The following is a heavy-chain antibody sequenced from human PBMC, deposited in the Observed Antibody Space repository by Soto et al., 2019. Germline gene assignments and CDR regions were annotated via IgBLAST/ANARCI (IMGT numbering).Heavy chain of an antibody. CDR3: ARGSEPAYSSWYVNGDY. D-gene: IGHD6-13*01. V-gene: IGHV1-3*01. CDR1: GYTFISYA. Sequence: QVQHVQSGAEVKKPGASVKVSCKASGYTFISYAIHWVRQAPGQRPEWMGWINAGNGNTKYSQKFQGRVTISRYTSASTAYMEVSGLRFEDTAVYYCARGSEPAYSSWYVNGDYWGQGTLVTVSS. CDR2: INAGNGNT. J-gene: IGHJ4*02.